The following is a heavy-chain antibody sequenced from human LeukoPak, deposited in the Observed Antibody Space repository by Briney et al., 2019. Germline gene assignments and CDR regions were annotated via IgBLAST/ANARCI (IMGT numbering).Heavy chain of an antibody. Sequence: GGSLRLSCAASGFTVSSSYMNWVRQAPGKGLEWVSVIYSDGSTFYADYVKGRFTISRDNSKNTLYLQMNSLGGEDTAMYFCARGRLSDFWGQGTLVTVSS. V-gene: IGHV3-66*02. J-gene: IGHJ4*02. CDR1: GFTVSSSY. CDR2: IYSDGST. CDR3: ARGRLSDF.